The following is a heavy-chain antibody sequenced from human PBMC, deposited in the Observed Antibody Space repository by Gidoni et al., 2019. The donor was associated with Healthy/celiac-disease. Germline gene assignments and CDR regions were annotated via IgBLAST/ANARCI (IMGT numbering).Heavy chain of an antibody. CDR3: ARDRRELLPDY. V-gene: IGHV3-33*01. J-gene: IGHJ4*02. D-gene: IGHD1-26*01. CDR1: GFTFSSYG. CDR2: IWYDGSNK. Sequence: QVQLVESGGGVVQPGRSLRLACAASGFTFSSYGMHWVRQAPGKGLEWVAVIWYDGSNKYYADSVKGRFTISRDNSKNTLYLQMNSLRAEDTAVYYCARDRRELLPDYWGQGTLVTVSS.